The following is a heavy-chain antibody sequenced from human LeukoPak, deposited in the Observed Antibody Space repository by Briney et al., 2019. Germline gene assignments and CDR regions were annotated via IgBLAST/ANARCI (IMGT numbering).Heavy chain of an antibody. Sequence: SETLSLTCSVSGDSISNYCWSWIRQPPGKGLEWIGYIHYGGSTNYRPSLKSRVTIAVDTSKNQFSLKLSSVTAADTAVYYCARGPGYDDNTGYAFQMDVWGQGTTVTVSS. CDR1: GDSISNYC. CDR2: IHYGGST. CDR3: ARGPGYDDNTGYAFQMDV. V-gene: IGHV4-59*01. J-gene: IGHJ6*02. D-gene: IGHD3-22*01.